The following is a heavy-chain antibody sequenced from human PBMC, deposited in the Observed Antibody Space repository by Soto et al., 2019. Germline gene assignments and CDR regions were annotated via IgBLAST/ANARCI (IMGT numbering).Heavy chain of an antibody. CDR2: IYDTESA. J-gene: IGHJ4*02. CDR3: ARASSSSHAADY. CDR1: GESISSGGYY. D-gene: IGHD6-6*01. Sequence: SETLSLTCSVSGESISSGGYYWSWIRHLPGKGLEWIGYIYDTESAYYNPSLKSRVSISMDTSENHFAMRLTSVTAADSAVYYCARASSSSHAADYWGQGLQVTVSS. V-gene: IGHV4-31*03.